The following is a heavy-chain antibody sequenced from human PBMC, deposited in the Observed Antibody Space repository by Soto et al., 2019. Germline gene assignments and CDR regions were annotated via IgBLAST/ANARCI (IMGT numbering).Heavy chain of an antibody. Sequence: SVKVSCKASGGTFSSYAISWVRQAPGQGLEWMGGIIPIFGTANYAQKFQGRVTITADESTSTAYMELSSLRSEDTAVYYCAREPTETTVVTEAWYFDLWGRGTLVTVSS. V-gene: IGHV1-69*13. J-gene: IGHJ2*01. CDR1: GGTFSSYA. CDR2: IIPIFGTA. D-gene: IGHD4-17*01. CDR3: AREPTETTVVTEAWYFDL.